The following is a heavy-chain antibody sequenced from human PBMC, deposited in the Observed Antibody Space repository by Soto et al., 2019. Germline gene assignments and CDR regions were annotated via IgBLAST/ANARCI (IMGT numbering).Heavy chain of an antibody. Sequence: QVQLVESGGGVVQPGRSLRLSCAASGFTFSSYGMHWVRQAPGKGLEWVAVISYDGSNKYYADSVKGRFTISRDNSKNTLYRPMNSRGAEDTAVYYCAKENQGYCRGGSCYSDWFDPWGQGTLVTVSS. CDR1: GFTFSSYG. CDR3: AKENQGYCRGGSCYSDWFDP. D-gene: IGHD2-15*01. J-gene: IGHJ5*02. CDR2: ISYDGSNK. V-gene: IGHV3-30*18.